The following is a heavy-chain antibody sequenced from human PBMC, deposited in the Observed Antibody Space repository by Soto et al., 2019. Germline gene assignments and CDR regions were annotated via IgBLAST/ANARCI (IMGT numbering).Heavy chain of an antibody. CDR3: ARRDYDVLTAYYYGLEV. V-gene: IGHV5-51*01. CDR1: GYSFPSYW. Sequence: GESLKISCKGSGYSFPSYWIAWVRQMPGKGLEWMGIIYPGDSDTRYSPSFQGQVTISADKSISTAYLQWSSLKASDTALYYCARRDYDVLTAYYYGLEVWGQGTTVTVSS. CDR2: IYPGDSDT. D-gene: IGHD3-9*01. J-gene: IGHJ6*02.